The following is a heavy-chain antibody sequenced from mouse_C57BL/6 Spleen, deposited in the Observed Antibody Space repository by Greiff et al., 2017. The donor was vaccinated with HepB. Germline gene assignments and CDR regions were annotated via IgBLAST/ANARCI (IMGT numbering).Heavy chain of an antibody. CDR3: TTYDGYYLFAY. J-gene: IGHJ3*01. CDR1: GFNIKDDY. CDR2: IDPENGDT. D-gene: IGHD2-3*01. Sequence: VQLQQSGAELVRPGASVKLSCTASGFNIKDDYMHWVKQRPEQGLEWIGWIDPENGDTEYASKFQGKATITADTSSNTAYLQLSSLTSEDTAVYYCTTYDGYYLFAYWGQGTLVTVSA. V-gene: IGHV14-4*01.